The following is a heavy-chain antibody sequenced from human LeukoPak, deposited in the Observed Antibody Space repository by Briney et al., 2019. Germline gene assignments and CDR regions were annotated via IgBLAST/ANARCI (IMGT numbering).Heavy chain of an antibody. CDR3: AIPAYSSSSEYYFDY. D-gene: IGHD6-6*01. Sequence: ASVKVSCKASYYTFTNYGITWVRQAPGQGLEWMGWISAYNGNTNYAQKLQGRVTITADESTSTAYMELSSLRSGDTAVYYCAIPAYSSSSEYYFDYWGQGTLVTVSS. CDR2: ISAYNGNT. J-gene: IGHJ4*02. CDR1: YYTFTNYG. V-gene: IGHV1-18*01.